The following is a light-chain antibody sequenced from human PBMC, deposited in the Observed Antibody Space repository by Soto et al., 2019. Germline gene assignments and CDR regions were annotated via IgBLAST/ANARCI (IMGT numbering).Light chain of an antibody. CDR1: SSDVGGYNF. CDR2: EVT. V-gene: IGLV2-8*01. Sequence: QSVLTQPPSASGSPGQSVTISCTGTSSDVGGYNFVSWYQQQPGKAPKLIIYEVTQRPSGVPDRFPGSKSGNTASLTVSGLQAEDEAEYYCSSYAGSNMGVFGTGTKVTVL. CDR3: SSYAGSNMGV. J-gene: IGLJ1*01.